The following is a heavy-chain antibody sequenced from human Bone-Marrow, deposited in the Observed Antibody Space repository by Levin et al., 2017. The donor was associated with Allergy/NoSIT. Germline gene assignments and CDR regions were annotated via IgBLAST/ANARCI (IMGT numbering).Heavy chain of an antibody. CDR1: GFTFSSYA. CDR3: AKDLGVAGVHYYYDYGMDV. V-gene: IGHV3-23*01. J-gene: IGHJ6*02. D-gene: IGHD6-19*01. CDR2: ISGSGGST. Sequence: GGSLRLSCAASGFTFSSYAMSWVRQAPGKGLEWVSAISGSGGSTYYADSVKGRFTISRDNSKNTLYLQMNSLRAEDTAVYYCAKDLGVAGVHYYYDYGMDVWGQGTTVTVSS.